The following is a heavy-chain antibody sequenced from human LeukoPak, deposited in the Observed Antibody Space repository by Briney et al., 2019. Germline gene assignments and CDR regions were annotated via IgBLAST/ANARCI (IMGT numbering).Heavy chain of an antibody. Sequence: ASVKVSCKASGGTFSSYAISWLRQAPGQGLEWMGWISAYNGNTNYAQKLQGRVTMTTDTSTSTAYMELRSLRSDDTAVYYCARDVDTAMVSSDYWGQGTLVTVSS. CDR3: ARDVDTAMVSSDY. D-gene: IGHD5-18*01. J-gene: IGHJ4*02. V-gene: IGHV1-18*01. CDR2: ISAYNGNT. CDR1: GGTFSSYA.